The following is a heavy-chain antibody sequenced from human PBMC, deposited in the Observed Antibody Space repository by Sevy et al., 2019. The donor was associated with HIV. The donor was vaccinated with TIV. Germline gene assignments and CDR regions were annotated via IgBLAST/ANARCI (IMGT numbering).Heavy chain of an antibody. Sequence: GGSLRLSCAASGFTFYNYAMNWVRQAPGKGLEWVSTIFRSGETTYYADSVKARFTISRDNSKNTLYLQMNSLRTEDTALYYCAGARYDSSGSFDAFDIWGQGTVVTVSS. V-gene: IGHV3-23*01. J-gene: IGHJ3*02. D-gene: IGHD3-22*01. CDR2: IFRSGETT. CDR3: AGARYDSSGSFDAFDI. CDR1: GFTFYNYA.